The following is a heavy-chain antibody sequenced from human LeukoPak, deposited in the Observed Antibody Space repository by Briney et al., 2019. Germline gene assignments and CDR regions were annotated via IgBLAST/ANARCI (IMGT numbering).Heavy chain of an antibody. J-gene: IGHJ3*02. D-gene: IGHD3-16*01. CDR1: GFTVSSNY. V-gene: IGHV3-53*01. CDR2: THSDGST. Sequence: GGSLRLSCAASGFTVSSNYMSWVRQAPGKGLEWVSLTHSDGSTYYADSVKGRFTISRDKSENSLHLQMNTLRAEDTAVYYCARGENGIGAAFDIRGQGTVVIVSS. CDR3: ARGENGIGAAFDI.